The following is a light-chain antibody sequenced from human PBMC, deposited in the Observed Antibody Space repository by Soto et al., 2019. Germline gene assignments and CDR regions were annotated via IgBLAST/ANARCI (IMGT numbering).Light chain of an antibody. V-gene: IGKV3-15*01. Sequence: EIVMTQSPVTLSVSPGERATLSCRASQSVSSSLAWYQQKPGQAPRLLIYAASTRATGIPARFSGSGSGTEFTLTISSLQSEDFAVYYCQQYNNWWTFGQGTTGDIK. CDR1: QSVSSS. CDR3: QQYNNWWT. CDR2: AAS. J-gene: IGKJ1*01.